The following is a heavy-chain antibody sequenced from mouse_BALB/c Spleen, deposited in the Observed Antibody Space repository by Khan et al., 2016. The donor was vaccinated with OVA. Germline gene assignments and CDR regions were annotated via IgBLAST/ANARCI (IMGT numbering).Heavy chain of an antibody. CDR3: ARIYGSDFDY. D-gene: IGHD1-1*01. Sequence: VQLQQSGPELVKPGASVKISCKASGYSFTDYFMHWVMQSHGKSLEWIGRINPHIGETFYNQKFKGKATLTVDESSSTAHMELRSLASEDSAVYFCARIYGSDFDYWGQGTTLTVSS. V-gene: IGHV1-20*02. J-gene: IGHJ2*01. CDR1: GYSFTDYF. CDR2: INPHIGET.